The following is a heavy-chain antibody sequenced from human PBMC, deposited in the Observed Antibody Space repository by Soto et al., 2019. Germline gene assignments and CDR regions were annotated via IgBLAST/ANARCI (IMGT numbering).Heavy chain of an antibody. CDR1: GGSFSGYQ. Sequence: QVQLQQWGAGLLKPSETLSLTCAVYGGSFSGYQWTWIRQTPGKGLEWIGEINDSGNINYNPSLKSRVTILLDTPKKQVSLKLSSVTAADSAMYYCARGLILWVGELSRRGGYYYDMDVWGKGTTVTVSS. CDR2: INDSGNI. CDR3: ARGLILWVGELSRRGGYYYDMDV. J-gene: IGHJ6*03. V-gene: IGHV4-34*01. D-gene: IGHD3-10*01.